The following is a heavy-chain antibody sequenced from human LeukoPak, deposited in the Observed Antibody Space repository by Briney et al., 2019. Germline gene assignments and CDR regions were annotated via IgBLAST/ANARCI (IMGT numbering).Heavy chain of an antibody. CDR3: ARDWRRGFLGVDV. J-gene: IGHJ6*02. Sequence: SETLSLTCTVSGGSVSSGSYYWSWIRQPPGKGLEWIGYIYYSGSTNYNPSLKSRVTISVDTSKNQFSLKLSSVTAADTAVYYCARDWRRGFLGVDVWGQGTTVTVSS. CDR2: IYYSGST. D-gene: IGHD3-3*01. CDR1: GGSVSSGSYY. V-gene: IGHV4-61*01.